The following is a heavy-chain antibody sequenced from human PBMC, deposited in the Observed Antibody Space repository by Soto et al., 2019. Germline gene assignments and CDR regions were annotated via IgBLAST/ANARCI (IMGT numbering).Heavy chain of an antibody. CDR3: ARGRTYYGSVY. Sequence: PSETLSLTCAAYGESFSDYYWTLVRQPPGKGLEWIGEINHSGSTNYNPSLKSRIAISVDTSKSQFSLKLTSVTAADTAVYYCARGRTYYGSVYWGLGTLVTVSS. D-gene: IGHD3-10*01. V-gene: IGHV4-34*01. J-gene: IGHJ4*02. CDR1: GESFSDYY. CDR2: INHSGST.